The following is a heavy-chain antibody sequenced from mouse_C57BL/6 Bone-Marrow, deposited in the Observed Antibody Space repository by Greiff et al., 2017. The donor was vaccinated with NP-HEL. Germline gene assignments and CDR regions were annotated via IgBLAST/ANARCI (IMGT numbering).Heavy chain of an antibody. J-gene: IGHJ4*01. CDR3: ARLGYSNYEDYAMDY. D-gene: IGHD2-5*01. V-gene: IGHV14-3*01. CDR1: GFNIKNTY. Sequence: LVESVAELVRPGASVKLSCTASGFNIKNTYMHWVKQRPEQGLEWIGRIDPANGNTKYAPKFQGKATITADTSSNTAYLQLSSLTSEDTAIYYCARLGYSNYEDYAMDYWGQGTSVTVSS. CDR2: IDPANGNT.